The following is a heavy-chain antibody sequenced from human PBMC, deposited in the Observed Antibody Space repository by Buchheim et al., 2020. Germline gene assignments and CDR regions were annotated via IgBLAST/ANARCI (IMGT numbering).Heavy chain of an antibody. J-gene: IGHJ1*01. Sequence: QVQLVESGGGVVQPGRSLRLSCAASGFTFSSYGMHWVRQAPGKGLEWVAVIWSDGSNKYYADSVKVRFTISRDNSKNTLYLPMNSLRAEDTAVYYCASGSSWHKYFQHWGQGTL. CDR2: IWSDGSNK. V-gene: IGHV3-33*01. CDR1: GFTFSSYG. D-gene: IGHD6-13*01. CDR3: ASGSSWHKYFQH.